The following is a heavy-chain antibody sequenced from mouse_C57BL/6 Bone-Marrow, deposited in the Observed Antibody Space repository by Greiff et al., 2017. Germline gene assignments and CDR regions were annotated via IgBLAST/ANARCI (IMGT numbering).Heavy chain of an antibody. CDR2: IWSGGST. J-gene: IGHJ2*01. D-gene: IGHD1-1*01. CDR1: GFSLTSYG. V-gene: IGHV2-2*01. Sequence: QFQLQQSGPGLVQPSQSLSITCTVSGFSLTSYGVHWVRQSPGKGLEWLGVIWSGGSTDYNAAFISRLSISKDNSKSQVFFKMNSLQADDTAIYYCARCSYYYGSSYLHYFDYWGQGTTLTVSS. CDR3: ARCSYYYGSSYLHYFDY.